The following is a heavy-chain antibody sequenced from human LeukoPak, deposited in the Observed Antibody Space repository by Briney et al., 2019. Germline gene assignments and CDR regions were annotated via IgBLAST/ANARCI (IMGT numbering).Heavy chain of an antibody. CDR2: ISSSSSYI. CDR1: GFTFSSYS. J-gene: IGHJ3*02. D-gene: IGHD4-17*01. Sequence: GGSLRLSCVGSGFTFSSYSMNWVRQAPGKGLEWVASISSSSSYIYYADSVKGRFTISRDNAKNSVYLQMNSLRAKDTAVYYCAKDLTYGEYAGGDAFDIWGQGTMVTVSS. V-gene: IGHV3-21*04. CDR3: AKDLTYGEYAGGDAFDI.